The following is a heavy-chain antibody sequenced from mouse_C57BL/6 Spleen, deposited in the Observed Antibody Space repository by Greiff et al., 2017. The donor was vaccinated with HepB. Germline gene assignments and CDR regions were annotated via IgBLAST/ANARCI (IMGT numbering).Heavy chain of an antibody. CDR1: GYTFTDYY. CDR2: INPNNGGT. D-gene: IGHD1-1*01. Sequence: LVEPGASVKISCKASGYTFTDYYMNWVKQSHGKSLEWIGDINPNNGGTSYNQKFKGKATLTVDKSSSTAYMELRSLTSEDSAVYYCARDLRSWYFDVWGTGTTVTVSS. J-gene: IGHJ1*03. CDR3: ARDLRSWYFDV. V-gene: IGHV1-26*01.